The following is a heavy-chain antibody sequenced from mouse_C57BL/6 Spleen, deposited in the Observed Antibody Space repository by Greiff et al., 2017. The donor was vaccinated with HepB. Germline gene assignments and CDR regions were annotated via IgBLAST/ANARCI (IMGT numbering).Heavy chain of an antibody. CDR1: GYAFSSSW. CDR3: ARSPYDY. CDR2: IYPGDGDT. V-gene: IGHV1-82*01. Sequence: SGPELVKPGASVKISCKASGYAFSSSWMNWVKQRPGKGLEWIGRIYPGDGDTNYNGKFKGKATLTADKSSSTAYMQLSSLTSEDSAVYFCARSPYDYWGQGTTLTVSS. J-gene: IGHJ2*01.